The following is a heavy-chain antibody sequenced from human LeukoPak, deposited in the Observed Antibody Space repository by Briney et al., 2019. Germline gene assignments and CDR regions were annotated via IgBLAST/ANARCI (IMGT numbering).Heavy chain of an antibody. CDR1: GYTFTGYY. D-gene: IGHD3-10*01. Sequence: ASVKVSCKASGYTFTGYYXHXXRQAPGQGLEWXXXINPNSGGTNYAQKFQGRVTMTRDTSISTAYMELSRLRSDDTAVYYCARMVRGVIPSTTDYWGQGTLVTVSS. V-gene: IGHV1-2*02. CDR2: INPNSGGT. J-gene: IGHJ4*02. CDR3: ARMVRGVIPSTTDY.